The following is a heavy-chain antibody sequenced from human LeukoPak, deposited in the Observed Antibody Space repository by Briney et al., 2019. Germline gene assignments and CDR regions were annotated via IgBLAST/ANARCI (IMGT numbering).Heavy chain of an antibody. J-gene: IGHJ3*02. CDR1: GYTFTAYY. V-gene: IGHV1-2*02. CDR3: ARAPIVVVTATAFDI. Sequence: ASVKVSSTASGYTFTAYYMHWVRQAPVQGLGWMGWIDPNSGGTNYAQKFQGRVTMTRDTSISTAYMELSRLRSDDTAVYYCARAPIVVVTATAFDIWGQGTMVTVSS. CDR2: IDPNSGGT. D-gene: IGHD2-21*02.